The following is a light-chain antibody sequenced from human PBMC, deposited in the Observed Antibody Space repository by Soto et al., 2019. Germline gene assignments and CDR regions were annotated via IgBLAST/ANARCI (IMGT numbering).Light chain of an antibody. CDR1: SSSIGTNT. J-gene: IGLJ2*01. V-gene: IGLV1-44*01. Sequence: QSVLTQPPSASGTPGQRVTISCSGSSSSIGTNTVNWYQQLPGTAPKLLIYGHNQRPSGVPDRFSGSKSGTSASLAISGLQSEDEAIYYCAVWDDSLNGRVFGGGTKLTV. CDR3: AVWDDSLNGRV. CDR2: GHN.